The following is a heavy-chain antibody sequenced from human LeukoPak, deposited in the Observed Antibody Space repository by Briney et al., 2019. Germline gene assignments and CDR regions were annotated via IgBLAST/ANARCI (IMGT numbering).Heavy chain of an antibody. V-gene: IGHV1-18*01. Sequence: ASVKVSCKASGYTFTSYGISWVRQAPGQGLEWMGWTSAYNGNTNCAQKLQGRVTMTTDTSTSTAYMELSSLRSEDTAVYYCARARDYYYDSSGYKYYYMDVWGKGTTVTVSS. CDR1: GYTFTSYG. J-gene: IGHJ6*03. D-gene: IGHD3-22*01. CDR2: TSAYNGNT. CDR3: ARARDYYYDSSGYKYYYMDV.